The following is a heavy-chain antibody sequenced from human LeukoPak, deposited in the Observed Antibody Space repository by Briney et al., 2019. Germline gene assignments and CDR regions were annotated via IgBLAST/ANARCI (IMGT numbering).Heavy chain of an antibody. D-gene: IGHD2-15*01. CDR1: GFTLSSNY. J-gene: IGHJ5*02. Sequence: GGSLRLSCAASGFTLSSNYMSWVRQAPGKGLEWVSIIYSGGTTYYADSVKGRFTISRDNSKNTLYLQMNSLRAEDTAVYYCARDRCSGGSCYSGWFDPWGQGTLVTVSS. V-gene: IGHV3-66*01. CDR2: IYSGGTT. CDR3: ARDRCSGGSCYSGWFDP.